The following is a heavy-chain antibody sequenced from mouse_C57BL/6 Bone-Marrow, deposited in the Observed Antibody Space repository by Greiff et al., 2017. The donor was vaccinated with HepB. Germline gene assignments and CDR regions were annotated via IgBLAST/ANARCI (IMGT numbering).Heavy chain of an antibody. V-gene: IGHV5-16*01. CDR2: INYDGSST. CDR1: GFTFSDYY. D-gene: IGHD1-1*01. CDR3: ARGYYGSSYPYWYFDV. J-gene: IGHJ1*03. Sequence: EVNVVESEGGLVQPGSSMKLSCTASGFTFSDYYMAWVRQVPEKGLEWVANINYDGSSTYYLDSLKSRFIISRDNAKNILYLQMSSLKSEDTATYYCARGYYGSSYPYWYFDVWGTGTTVTVSS.